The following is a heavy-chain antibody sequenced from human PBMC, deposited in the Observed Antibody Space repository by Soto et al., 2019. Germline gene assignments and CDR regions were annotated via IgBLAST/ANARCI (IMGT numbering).Heavy chain of an antibody. Sequence: EVQLVESGGGLVQPGGSLRLSCAASGFTFSSYSMNWVRQAPGKGLEWVSYISSSSSTIYYADSVKGRFTISRDNAKNSLYLQMNSLRDEDTAVYYCASGRNTIFGVTYYGMDVWGQGTTVTVSS. V-gene: IGHV3-48*02. CDR1: GFTFSSYS. J-gene: IGHJ6*02. CDR2: ISSSSSTI. D-gene: IGHD3-3*01. CDR3: ASGRNTIFGVTYYGMDV.